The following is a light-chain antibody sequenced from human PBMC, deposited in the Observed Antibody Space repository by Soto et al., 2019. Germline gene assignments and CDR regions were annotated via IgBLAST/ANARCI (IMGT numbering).Light chain of an antibody. Sequence: EIVMTQSPATLSVSPGERDTLSCRASQSVGRNLAWYQQKHGQAPRLLIYGASTRATGIPARFSGSGSGTEFTLTISSLQSEDFAIYSCQQYNHWPPLTCGGGTKVEIK. CDR2: GAS. CDR1: QSVGRN. CDR3: QQYNHWPPLT. V-gene: IGKV3-15*01. J-gene: IGKJ4*01.